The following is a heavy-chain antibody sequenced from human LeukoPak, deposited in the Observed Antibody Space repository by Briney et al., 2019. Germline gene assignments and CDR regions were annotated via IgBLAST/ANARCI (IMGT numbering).Heavy chain of an antibody. CDR3: ARDNSVEDTAWWFDP. D-gene: IGHD4-23*01. Sequence: ASVKVYCKASGFTFTSYYMHWVRQAPGQGLEWMGISNPSGGSTSYAQKFQGRVTMTRDMSTSTDYMELSSLRSGDTAVYYCARDNSVEDTAWWFDPWGQGTLVTVSS. J-gene: IGHJ5*02. CDR2: SNPSGGST. CDR1: GFTFTSYY. V-gene: IGHV1-46*01.